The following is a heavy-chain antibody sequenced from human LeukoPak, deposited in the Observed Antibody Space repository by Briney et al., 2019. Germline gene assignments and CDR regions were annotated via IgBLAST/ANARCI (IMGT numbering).Heavy chain of an antibody. CDR2: ISASGGST. D-gene: IGHD3-10*01. CDR1: GFTLSSYA. CDR3: AKVMKGSERLTMVRGVIIKTAGLYYMDV. V-gene: IGHV3-23*01. J-gene: IGHJ6*03. Sequence: HTGGSLRLSCVASGFTLSSYAMSWVRQAPGKGLEWVSSISASGGSTNYADSVKGRFTISRDNSKNTVYLQMNSLRAEDTAVYYCAKVMKGSERLTMVRGVIIKTAGLYYMDVWGKGTTVTVSS.